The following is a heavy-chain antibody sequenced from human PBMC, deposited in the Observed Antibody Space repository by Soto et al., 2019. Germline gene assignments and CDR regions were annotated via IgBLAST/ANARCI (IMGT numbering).Heavy chain of an antibody. J-gene: IGHJ4*02. D-gene: IGHD5-12*01. CDR3: ARWRDAVATHDS. V-gene: IGHV1-69*01. CDR2: IFPRLGTT. Sequence: QVQLVQSGAELKTPGSSVSVSCKASGGAFNNYPISWVRQAPGQGLEWMGGIFPRLGTTTYAREVQGRVTMTADESTTTVSMTLTSLRSEDTAIYYCARWRDAVATHDSWGQGTLVTVSS. CDR1: GGAFNNYP.